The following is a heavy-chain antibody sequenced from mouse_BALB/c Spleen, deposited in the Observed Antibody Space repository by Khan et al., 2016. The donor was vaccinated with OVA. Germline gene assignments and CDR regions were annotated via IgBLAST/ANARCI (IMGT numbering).Heavy chain of an antibody. CDR3: ARGERFAY. CDR1: GYTFTDYA. D-gene: IGHD2-13*01. CDR2: ISPYYDDA. V-gene: IGHV1S137*01. Sequence: QVRLQQPGAELVRPGVSVKISCKGSGYTFTDYAMHWVKQSHAKSLEWIGVISPYYDDADYNQRFQGKASMTVDRPSSTAYWELARLTSEDSAIYYYARGERFAYWGQGTLVTVSA. J-gene: IGHJ3*01.